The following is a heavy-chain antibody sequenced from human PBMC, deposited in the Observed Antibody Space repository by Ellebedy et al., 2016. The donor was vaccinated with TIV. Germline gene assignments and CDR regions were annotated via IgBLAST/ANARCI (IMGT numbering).Heavy chain of an antibody. CDR3: AKGRGGGSDTSAPRYYFDY. J-gene: IGHJ4*02. D-gene: IGHD3-22*01. V-gene: IGHV3-23*01. CDR1: GFTFSSYA. Sequence: GESLKISCAASGFTFSSYAMSRVRQAPGKGLEWVSTISNTGSRTYYADSVEGRFIISRDNSKKTLYLQMNSLRAEDTAVYYCAKGRGGGSDTSAPRYYFDYWGLGTLVTVSS. CDR2: ISNTGSRT.